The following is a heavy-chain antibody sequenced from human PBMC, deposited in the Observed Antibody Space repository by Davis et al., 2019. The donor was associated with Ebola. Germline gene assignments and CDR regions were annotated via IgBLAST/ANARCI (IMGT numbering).Heavy chain of an antibody. D-gene: IGHD2-2*01. Sequence: PGGSLRLSCAASGFTFSSYGMHWVRQAPGKGLEWVAFIRYDGSNKYYADSVKSRFTISRDNSKNTLYLQMNSLRAEDTAVYYCEKGRHQLLPRDAFDIWGQGTTVTVSS. V-gene: IGHV3-30*02. CDR1: GFTFSSYG. J-gene: IGHJ3*02. CDR3: EKGRHQLLPRDAFDI. CDR2: IRYDGSNK.